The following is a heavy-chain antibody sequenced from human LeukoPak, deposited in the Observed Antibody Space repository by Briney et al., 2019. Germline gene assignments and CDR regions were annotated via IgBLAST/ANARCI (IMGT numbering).Heavy chain of an antibody. V-gene: IGHV4-59*01. CDR2: IYYSGST. CDR1: GCSISSYY. CDR3: ARGDILTGYGFDY. J-gene: IGHJ4*02. Sequence: SETLSLTCTVSGCSISSYYWSWIRQPPGKGLEWIGYIYYSGSTNYNPSLKSRVTISVDTSKNQFSLKLSSVTAADTAVYYCARGDILTGYGFDYWGQGTLVTVSS. D-gene: IGHD3-9*01.